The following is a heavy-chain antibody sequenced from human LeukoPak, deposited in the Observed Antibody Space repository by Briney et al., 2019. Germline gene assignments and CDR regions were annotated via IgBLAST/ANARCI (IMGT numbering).Heavy chain of an antibody. CDR1: GSTFDDYA. CDR2: ISWNSGSI. J-gene: IGHJ4*02. D-gene: IGHD5-24*01. CDR3: AKDGYNGWFDY. V-gene: IGHV3-9*01. Sequence: GGSLRLSCAASGSTFDDYAMHWVRQAPGKGLEWVSSISWNSGSIGYADSVKGRFTISRDNAKNSLYLQMNSLRAEDTALYYCAKDGYNGWFDYWGQGTLVTVSS.